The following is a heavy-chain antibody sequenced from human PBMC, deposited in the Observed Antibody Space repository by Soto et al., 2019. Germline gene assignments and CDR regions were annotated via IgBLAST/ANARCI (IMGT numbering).Heavy chain of an antibody. Sequence: GGSLRLSCSASGFTFSSYAMHWVRQAPGKGLEYVSAISSNGGSTYYADSVKGRFTISRDNSKNTLYLQMSSLRAEDTAVYYCVKVGYSSPPSQSRLGEDYWGQGTLVTVSS. CDR2: ISSNGGST. CDR1: GFTFSSYA. D-gene: IGHD6-13*01. J-gene: IGHJ4*02. V-gene: IGHV3-64D*08. CDR3: VKVGYSSPPSQSRLGEDY.